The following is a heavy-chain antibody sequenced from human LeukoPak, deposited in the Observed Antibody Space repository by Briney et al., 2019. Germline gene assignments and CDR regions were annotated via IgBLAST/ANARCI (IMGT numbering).Heavy chain of an antibody. Sequence: SGPSLIHSSPTPTLTFTFSGIYLSSRGTCVTWIREPPVKALEWLALIDWDNAKFHNTSLKTRLTVSKDTSKNQVVLTMTNMAPVDTATYYCARMYRRSGSHRDAFDIWGRGTMVTVSS. D-gene: IGHD1-26*01. CDR3: ARMYRRSGSHRDAFDI. CDR1: GIYLSSRGTC. V-gene: IGHV2-70*01. CDR2: IDWDNAK. J-gene: IGHJ3*02.